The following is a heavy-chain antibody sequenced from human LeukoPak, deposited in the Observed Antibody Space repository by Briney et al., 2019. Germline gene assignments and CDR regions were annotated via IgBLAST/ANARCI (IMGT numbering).Heavy chain of an antibody. CDR1: GDSVSSDSAA. V-gene: IGHV6-1*01. D-gene: IGHD7-27*01. Sequence: SQTLSLTCAISGDSVSSDSAAWNWIRQSPSRGLEWLGRTYYSSKWYKDYAVSVKSRITLNPDTSKNQFSLQLNSVTPEDTAVYYCARAPKETGDFGPWGQGTLVTVSS. CDR2: TYYSSKWYK. J-gene: IGHJ5*02. CDR3: ARAPKETGDFGP.